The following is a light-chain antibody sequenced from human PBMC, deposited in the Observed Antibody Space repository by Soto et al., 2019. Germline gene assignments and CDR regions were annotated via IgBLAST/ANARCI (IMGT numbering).Light chain of an antibody. CDR1: QDISSW. CDR2: AVS. Sequence: DIQMTQSPSSLSASVGDRVTITCPASQDISSWLAWFQQKPGQAPKLLSYAVSSLQSGVPSRFSGSGSGTDSTLTTASLQPEHFATYHCQQRDSFPYTFGQGTKVDI. V-gene: IGKV1D-12*01. CDR3: QQRDSFPYT. J-gene: IGKJ2*01.